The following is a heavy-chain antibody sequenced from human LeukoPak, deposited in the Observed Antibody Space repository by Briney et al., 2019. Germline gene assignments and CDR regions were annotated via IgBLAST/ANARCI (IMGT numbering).Heavy chain of an antibody. CDR3: ARKGLLWFGESLGGDWFDP. D-gene: IGHD3-10*01. Sequence: ASVKVSCKASGYTFTSYGISWVRQAPGQGLEWMGWINPNSGGTNYAQKFQGRVTMTRDTSISTAYMELSRLRSDDTAVFYCARKGLLWFGESLGGDWFDPWGQGTLVTVSS. CDR2: INPNSGGT. V-gene: IGHV1-2*02. CDR1: GYTFTSYG. J-gene: IGHJ5*02.